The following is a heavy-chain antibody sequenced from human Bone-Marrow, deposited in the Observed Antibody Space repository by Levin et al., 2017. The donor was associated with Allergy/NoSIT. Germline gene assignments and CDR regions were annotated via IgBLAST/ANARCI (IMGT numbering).Heavy chain of an antibody. CDR2: ISGSGGST. J-gene: IGHJ6*02. Sequence: GESLKISCAASGFTFSSYAMSWVRQAPGKGLEWVSAISGSGGSTYYADSVKGRFTISRDNSKNTLYLQMNSLRAEDTAVYYCAKRAYCSSTSCYNKAYYYYYGMDVWGQGTTVTVSS. D-gene: IGHD2-2*01. CDR1: GFTFSSYA. CDR3: AKRAYCSSTSCYNKAYYYYYGMDV. V-gene: IGHV3-23*01.